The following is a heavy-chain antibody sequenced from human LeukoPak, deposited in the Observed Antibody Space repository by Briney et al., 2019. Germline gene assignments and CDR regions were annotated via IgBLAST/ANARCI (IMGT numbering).Heavy chain of an antibody. Sequence: SETLSLTCTVSGGSISSYYWSWIRQSAGRGLEWIGRMHASGSTDYNPSLKSRVTMSADTSKNQLSLRLSSVTAADTAVYYCAREGKYYYGLDVWGQGTTVTVSS. J-gene: IGHJ6*02. CDR2: MHASGST. V-gene: IGHV4-4*07. CDR3: AREGKYYYGLDV. CDR1: GGSISSYY.